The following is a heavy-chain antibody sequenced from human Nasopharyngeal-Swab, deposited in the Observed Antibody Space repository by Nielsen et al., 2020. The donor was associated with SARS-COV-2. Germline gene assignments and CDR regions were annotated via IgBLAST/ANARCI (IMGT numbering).Heavy chain of an antibody. Sequence: GESLKISCAASGFTFSSYGMHWVRQAPGKGLEWAAVISYDGSNKYYADSVKGRFTISRDNSKNTLYLQMNSLRAEDTAVYYCAKVVAPYYYYYYGMDVWGQGTTVTVSS. CDR1: GFTFSSYG. V-gene: IGHV3-30*18. J-gene: IGHJ6*02. CDR2: ISYDGSNK. CDR3: AKVVAPYYYYYYGMDV. D-gene: IGHD5-12*01.